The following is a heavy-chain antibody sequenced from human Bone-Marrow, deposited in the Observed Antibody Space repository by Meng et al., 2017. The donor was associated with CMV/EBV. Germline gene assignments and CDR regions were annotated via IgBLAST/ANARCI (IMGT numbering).Heavy chain of an antibody. CDR3: AREAMPGIMIFGVIRDGMDV. Sequence: SVKVSCKASGGTFSSYTISWVRQAPGQGLEWMGRIIPIFGTANYAQKFQGRVTITTDESTSTAYMELSSLRSEDTAVYYCAREAMPGIMIFGVIRDGMDVWGQGTTVTVSS. CDR2: IIPIFGTA. D-gene: IGHD3/OR15-3a*01. V-gene: IGHV1-69*05. J-gene: IGHJ6*02. CDR1: GGTFSSYT.